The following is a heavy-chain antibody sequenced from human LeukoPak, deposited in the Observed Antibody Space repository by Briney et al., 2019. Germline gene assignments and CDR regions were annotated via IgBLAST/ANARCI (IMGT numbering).Heavy chain of an antibody. CDR3: ARGVGFGSGTYQAFGF. CDR1: GFTFSRYG. J-gene: IGHJ4*02. V-gene: IGHV3-23*01. CDR2: VSYSGDST. Sequence: GGSLRLSRASCGFTFSRYGMTWVRQAPGKGLEGVSVVSYSGDSTYYADSVKGRFTIPRDNSRNTLYLQVNSLRAEDTAVYYCARGVGFGSGTYQAFGFWGQGTLVTVSS. D-gene: IGHD3-10*01.